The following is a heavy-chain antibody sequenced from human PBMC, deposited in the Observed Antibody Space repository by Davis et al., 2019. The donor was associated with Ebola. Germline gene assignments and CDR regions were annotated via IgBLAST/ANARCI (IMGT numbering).Heavy chain of an antibody. V-gene: IGHV1-58*02. CDR1: GFTFTSSA. CDR3: AVGYCISTSCYPHYYGMDV. CDR2: IVVGSGNT. D-gene: IGHD2-2*01. J-gene: IGHJ6*02. Sequence: SVKVSCKASGFTFTSSAMQWVRQARGQRLEWIGWIVVGSGNTNYAQKFQERVTITRDMSTSTAYMELSSLRSEDTAVYYCAVGYCISTSCYPHYYGMDVWGQGTTVIVSS.